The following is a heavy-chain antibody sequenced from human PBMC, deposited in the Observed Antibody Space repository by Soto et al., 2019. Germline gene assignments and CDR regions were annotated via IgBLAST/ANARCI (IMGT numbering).Heavy chain of an antibody. CDR1: GGATSSSSHY. CDR3: ARSGHGDTSNVEY. Sequence: KPSETLSLTCTVSGGATSSSSHYWNWIRQPPRKGLEWIGRIYYSETTSYNPSLKGRVTKFVDTSKNQFSLTLKSVTAADTAVYYRARSGHGDTSNVEYWGQGTLVTVSS. J-gene: IGHJ4*02. CDR2: IYYSETT. V-gene: IGHV4-39*01. D-gene: IGHD5-12*01.